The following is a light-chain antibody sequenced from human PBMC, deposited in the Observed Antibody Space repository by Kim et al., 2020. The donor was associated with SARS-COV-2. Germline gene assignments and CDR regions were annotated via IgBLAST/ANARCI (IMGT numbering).Light chain of an antibody. CDR1: NSDVGAYNS. Sequence: QSALTQPHSVSGSPGQSVTISCTGTNSDVGAYNSVSWFQVHPGEAPKLILSAVNERPSGVPDRFSGSKSGNTASLTISGLHSDDEADYHCCSYAGSYTWVFGGGTQLTVL. CDR3: CSYAGSYTWV. V-gene: IGLV2-11*01. CDR2: AVN. J-gene: IGLJ3*02.